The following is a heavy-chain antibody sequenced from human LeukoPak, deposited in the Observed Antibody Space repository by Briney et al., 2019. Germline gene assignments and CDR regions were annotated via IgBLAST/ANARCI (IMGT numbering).Heavy chain of an antibody. V-gene: IGHV3-23*01. CDR3: TKDPDGDYEGYFDY. D-gene: IGHD4-17*01. J-gene: IGHJ4*02. Sequence: GGSLRLSCAASGFTFSSYAMSWVRQAPGKGLEWVSAISGSGGSTYYADSVKGRFTISRDNSKNTLYLQMNSLRAEDTAVYYCTKDPDGDYEGYFDYWGQGTLVTVSS. CDR2: ISGSGGST. CDR1: GFTFSSYA.